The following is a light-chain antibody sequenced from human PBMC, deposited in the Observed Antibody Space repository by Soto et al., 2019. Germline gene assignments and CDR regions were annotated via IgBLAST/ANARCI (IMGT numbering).Light chain of an antibody. Sequence: EIVLTQSPGTLSLSPGKRATLSCRTSLSVSVYLDWYQQKPGQAPRLLISDASNRATGIPARFSGSGSGTDFTLTISSLEPEDFAAYYCHQSQYWPPITFGHGTRLEIK. J-gene: IGKJ5*01. V-gene: IGKV3-11*01. CDR1: LSVSVY. CDR3: HQSQYWPPIT. CDR2: DAS.